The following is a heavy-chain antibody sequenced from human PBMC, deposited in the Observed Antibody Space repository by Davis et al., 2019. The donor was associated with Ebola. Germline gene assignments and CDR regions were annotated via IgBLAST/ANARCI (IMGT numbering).Heavy chain of an antibody. J-gene: IGHJ3*02. D-gene: IGHD1-26*01. CDR2: LCTSADT. V-gene: IGHV3-23*01. CDR1: GFIFRSYV. CDR3: AKDTSNIWFDK. Sequence: PGGSLRLSCAASGFIFRSYVMSWVRQAPGKGLEWVSILCTSADTYYADSVKGRFTISRDNSKNTLYLQMNGRRVEDTAIYYCAKDTSNIWFDKWGQGKMVTVSS.